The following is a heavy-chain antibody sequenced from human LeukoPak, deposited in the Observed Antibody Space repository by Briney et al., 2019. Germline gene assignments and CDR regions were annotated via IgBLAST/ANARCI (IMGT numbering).Heavy chain of an antibody. CDR2: INHSGST. J-gene: IGHJ5*02. Sequence: SETLSLTCAVYGESFSGYYCNWFRQPPGKGLEWIGEINHSGSTDYNPSLKSRVTISLDTSKKYFSLHLTSVTAADTAVYYCARGRSRVPAASWGQGTLVTVSS. D-gene: IGHD2-2*01. V-gene: IGHV4-34*01. CDR3: ARGRSRVPAAS. CDR1: GESFSGYY.